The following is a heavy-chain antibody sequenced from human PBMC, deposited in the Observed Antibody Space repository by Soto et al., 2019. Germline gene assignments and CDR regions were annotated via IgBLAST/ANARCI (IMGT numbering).Heavy chain of an antibody. CDR3: ARVLLLPYFDY. CDR1: GGSFSGYY. V-gene: IGHV4-34*01. Sequence: SETLSLTCAVYGGSFSGYYWSWIRQPPGKGLEWIGEINHSGSTNYNPSLKSRVTISVDTSKNQFSLELSSVTAADTAVYYCARVLLLPYFDYWGQGTLVTVSS. D-gene: IGHD1-26*01. CDR2: INHSGST. J-gene: IGHJ4*02.